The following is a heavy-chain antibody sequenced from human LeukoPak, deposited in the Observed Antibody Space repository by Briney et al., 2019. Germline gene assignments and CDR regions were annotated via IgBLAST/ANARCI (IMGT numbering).Heavy chain of an antibody. Sequence: ASVKVSCKASGYTFTSYYMHWVRQAPGQGLEWMGIINPSGGSTSYAQKFQGRVTMTRDTSTSTVYMELSSLRSEDTAVYYCARGDEAYCGGDCYFDYWGQGTLVTVSS. CDR2: INPSGGST. CDR3: ARGDEAYCGGDCYFDY. V-gene: IGHV1-46*01. CDR1: GYTFTSYY. D-gene: IGHD2-21*02. J-gene: IGHJ4*02.